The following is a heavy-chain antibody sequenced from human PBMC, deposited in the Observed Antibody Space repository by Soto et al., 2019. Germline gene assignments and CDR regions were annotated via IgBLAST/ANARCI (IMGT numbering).Heavy chain of an antibody. Sequence: PGGSLRLSCAASGFSFSSYGMHWVRQAPGRGLEWVTVISNDGNRKYYGESVKGRFSVSRDNDKDTLYLQMNSLRAEDTAVYYCARDPERWLLIQAYYGMDVWGQGTTVTVSS. V-gene: IGHV3-30*03. J-gene: IGHJ6*02. CDR2: ISNDGNRK. D-gene: IGHD5-18*01. CDR3: ARDPERWLLIQAYYGMDV. CDR1: GFSFSSYG.